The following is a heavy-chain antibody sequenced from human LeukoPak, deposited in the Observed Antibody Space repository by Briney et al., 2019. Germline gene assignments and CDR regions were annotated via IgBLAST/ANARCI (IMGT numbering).Heavy chain of an antibody. Sequence: GGSLRLSCAASGFPFSTYVMSWVRQAPGKGLEWVSAISGSGGSTYYADSVKGRFTISRDNSKNTLYLQMNSLGADDTAVYYCAKGNWRYFDYWGQGTLVTVSS. CDR1: GFPFSTYV. CDR3: AKGNWRYFDY. V-gene: IGHV3-23*01. CDR2: ISGSGGST. D-gene: IGHD1-1*01. J-gene: IGHJ4*02.